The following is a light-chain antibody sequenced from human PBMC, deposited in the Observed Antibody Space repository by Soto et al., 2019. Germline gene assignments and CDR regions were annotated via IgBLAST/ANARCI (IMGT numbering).Light chain of an antibody. CDR2: HAS. V-gene: IGKV3-11*01. J-gene: IGKJ5*01. CDR1: QSVSGY. CDR3: QQRYTWPPFT. Sequence: IVLTQSPATLSLSPGARATLSCRASQSVSGYIAWYQQKLGQAPRLIIYHASTSATGIPGRFSGSECETDFTLTISSLEPEYVAVDYCQQRYTWPPFTFGQGTRLELK.